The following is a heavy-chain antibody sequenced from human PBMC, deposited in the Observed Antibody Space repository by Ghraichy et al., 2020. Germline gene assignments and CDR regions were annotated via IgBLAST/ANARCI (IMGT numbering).Heavy chain of an antibody. CDR3: AKAPTGDDGGPPDY. J-gene: IGHJ4*02. CDR1: GFTFSSYA. CDR2: ILGSGGQT. Sequence: GGSLRLSCAASGFTFSSYAMSWVRQAPGKGLEWVSGILGSGGQTFYADSVKGRFTISRDNSANTLSLQMNSLRGEDTAVYYCAKAPTGDDGGPPDYWGQGTLVTVSS. V-gene: IGHV3-23*01. D-gene: IGHD3-16*01.